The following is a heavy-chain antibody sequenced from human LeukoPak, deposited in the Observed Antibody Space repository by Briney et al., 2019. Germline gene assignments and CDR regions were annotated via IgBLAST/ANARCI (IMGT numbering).Heavy chain of an antibody. V-gene: IGHV3-30-3*01. CDR3: ASSTEYSSSYLSDY. D-gene: IGHD6-13*01. CDR1: GFTFSSYA. J-gene: IGHJ4*02. CDR2: ISYDGSNK. Sequence: GGSLRLSCAASGFTFSSYAMRWVRQAPGKGLEWVAVISYDGSNKYYADSVKGRFTISRDNSKNTLYLQMNSLRAEDTAVYYCASSTEYSSSYLSDYWGQGTLVTVSS.